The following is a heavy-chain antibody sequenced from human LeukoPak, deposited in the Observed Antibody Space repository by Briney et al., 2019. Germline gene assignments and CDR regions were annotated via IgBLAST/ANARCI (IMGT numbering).Heavy chain of an antibody. CDR3: AREAYSSGYYQVSVYYYFDY. V-gene: IGHV1-69*13. CDR1: GGTFSSYA. CDR2: IIPIFGTA. D-gene: IGHD3-22*01. J-gene: IGHJ4*02. Sequence: SVKVSCKASGGTFSSYATSWVRQAPGQGLEWMGGIIPIFGTANYAQKFQGRVTITADESTSTAYMELSSLRSEDTAVYYCAREAYSSGYYQVSVYYYFDYWGQGTLVTVSS.